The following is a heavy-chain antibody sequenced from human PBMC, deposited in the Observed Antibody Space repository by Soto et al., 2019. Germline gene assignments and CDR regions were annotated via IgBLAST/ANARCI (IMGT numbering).Heavy chain of an antibody. CDR3: ARAHYHDSSGPNGHAFDI. J-gene: IGHJ3*02. CDR2: ISDDGDKV. CDR1: GFTFSDYA. D-gene: IGHD3-22*01. Sequence: QVQLVESGGGVVQPGRSLRLSCAASGFTFSDYAMHWVRQAPGKGLEWVAVISDDGDKVFYADSMKDRLTISRDNSKSTMYLQLNSLGREDTALYYCARAHYHDSSGPNGHAFDIWGQGTLVPVSS. V-gene: IGHV3-30-3*01.